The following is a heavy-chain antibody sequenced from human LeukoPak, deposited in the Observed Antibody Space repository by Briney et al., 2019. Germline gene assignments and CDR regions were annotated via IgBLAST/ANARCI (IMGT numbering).Heavy chain of an antibody. CDR2: ITPNSDYT. D-gene: IGHD6-19*01. V-gene: IGHV1-2*02. CDR3: ARSSGWYPVDY. Sequence: GASVKVSCKASGYTFTDYYMHWVRQAPGQGLVWMGWITPNSDYTNYAQKFQGRVTMTRDTSINTAYMQLSRLTSDDTAVYFCARSSGWYPVDYWGQGTLVTVSS. CDR1: GYTFTDYY. J-gene: IGHJ4*02.